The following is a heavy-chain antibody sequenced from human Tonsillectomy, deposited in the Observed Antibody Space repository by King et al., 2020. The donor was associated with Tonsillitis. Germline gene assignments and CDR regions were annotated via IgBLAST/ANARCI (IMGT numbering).Heavy chain of an antibody. CDR3: ARVQLDRSGYYYDY. V-gene: IGHV4-30-4*01. J-gene: IGHJ4*02. CDR2: IYYSGST. D-gene: IGHD3-22*01. CDR1: GGSISSGDYY. Sequence: QLQESGPGLVKPSQTLSLTCTVSGGSISSGDYYWSWIRQPPGKGLEWFGDIYYSGSTHYNPSLKSRGTISVDTSTNPFSLKLSSVTAADTAVYYCARVQLDRSGYYYDYWGQGTLVTVSS.